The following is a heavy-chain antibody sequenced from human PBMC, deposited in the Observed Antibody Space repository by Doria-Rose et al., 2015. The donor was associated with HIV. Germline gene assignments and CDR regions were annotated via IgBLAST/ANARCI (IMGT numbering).Heavy chain of an antibody. D-gene: IGHD3-10*01. Sequence: VQLVQSGGGLVRPGGSLRLSCATSGLTFSSHRINWVRQAPGQGLEWVSSISSTSAYIYYADSVRGRFTISRDNARNSLYLQMDSLRAEDTAIYYCATGVTLDYWGQGTLVTVSS. CDR3: ATGVTLDY. CDR2: ISSTSAYI. V-gene: IGHV3-21*01. J-gene: IGHJ4*02. CDR1: GLTFSSHR.